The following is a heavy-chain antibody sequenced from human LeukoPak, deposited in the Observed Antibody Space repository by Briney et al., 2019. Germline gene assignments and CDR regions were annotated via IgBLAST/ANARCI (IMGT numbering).Heavy chain of an antibody. CDR2: IYSGGST. V-gene: IGHV3-53*01. CDR3: ARMTGYSSSWYERRAYYFDY. CDR1: GFTVSSNY. Sequence: PGGSLRLSCAASGFTVSSNYMSWVRQAPGKGLEWVSVIYSGGSTYYADSVKGRFTISRDNSKNTLYLQMNSLRAEDTAVYYCARMTGYSSSWYERRAYYFDYWGQGTLVTVSS. J-gene: IGHJ4*02. D-gene: IGHD6-13*01.